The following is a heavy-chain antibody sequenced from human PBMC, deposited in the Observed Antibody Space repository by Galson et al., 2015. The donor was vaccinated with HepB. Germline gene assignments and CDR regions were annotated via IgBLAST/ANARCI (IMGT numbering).Heavy chain of an antibody. CDR3: AAAGSAY. Sequence: SLRLSCAASGFTFSTYGMHWVRQAPGKGLEWVAVISYDGSNKYYADSVKGRFTISRDNSKNTLYLQMNSLRAEDTAVYYCAAAGSAYWGQGTLVTVSS. V-gene: IGHV3-30*03. D-gene: IGHD6-13*01. CDR2: ISYDGSNK. CDR1: GFTFSTYG. J-gene: IGHJ4*02.